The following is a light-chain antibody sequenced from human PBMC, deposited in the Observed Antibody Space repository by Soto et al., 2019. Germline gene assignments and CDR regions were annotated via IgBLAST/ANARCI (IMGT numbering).Light chain of an antibody. J-gene: IGKJ1*01. CDR1: QSVSSN. CDR3: QQYNNWPPTWT. Sequence: EILLPQSPATLSVSPGERATLSCRASQSVSSNLAWYQQKPGQAPRLLIYAVSTRATGIPARFSGSGSGTEFTLTINSLQSEDFAVYYCQQYNNWPPTWTFGQGTKVDIK. CDR2: AVS. V-gene: IGKV3-15*01.